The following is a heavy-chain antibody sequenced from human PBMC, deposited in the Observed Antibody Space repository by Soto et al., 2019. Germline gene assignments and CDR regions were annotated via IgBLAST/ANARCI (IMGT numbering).Heavy chain of an antibody. CDR3: ARDLSSAGGRYYYYYMDV. J-gene: IGHJ6*03. V-gene: IGHV4-31*03. D-gene: IGHD6-19*01. CDR1: VGSISSGGYY. Sequence: SETLSLTCTVSVGSISSGGYYWSWIRQHPGKGLEWIGYIYYSGSTYYNPSLKSRVTISVDTSKNQFSLKLSSVTAADTAVYYCARDLSSAGGRYYYYYMDVWGKGTTVTVSS. CDR2: IYYSGST.